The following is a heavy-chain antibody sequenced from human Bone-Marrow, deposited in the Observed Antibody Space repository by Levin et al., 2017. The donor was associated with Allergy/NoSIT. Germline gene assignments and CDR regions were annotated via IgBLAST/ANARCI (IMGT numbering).Heavy chain of an antibody. Sequence: GSLRLSCAVYGGSFSGYYWSWIRQPPGKGLEWIGEINHSGSTNYNPSLKSRVTISVDTSKNQFSLKLSSVTAADTAVYYCAREGPVVAAFDYWGQGTLVTVSS. V-gene: IGHV4-34*01. CDR3: AREGPVVAAFDY. J-gene: IGHJ4*02. CDR2: INHSGST. D-gene: IGHD2-15*01. CDR1: GGSFSGYY.